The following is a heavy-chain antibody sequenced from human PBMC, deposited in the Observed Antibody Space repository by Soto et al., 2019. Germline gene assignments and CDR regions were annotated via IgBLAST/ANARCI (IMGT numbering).Heavy chain of an antibody. CDR2: VNPIVSMS. CDR1: GDTFNFYS. Sequence: QVQLVQSGAEVKRPGSSVKVSCKASGDTFNFYSINWVRQAPGLGLEWMGRVNPIVSMSNYAQKFQGRVTMTADKSTSTAYMELSSLRSEDTAIYYCASSYSSGCRAFDYWGQGALITVSS. CDR3: ASSYSSGCRAFDY. V-gene: IGHV1-69*02. J-gene: IGHJ4*02. D-gene: IGHD3-10*01.